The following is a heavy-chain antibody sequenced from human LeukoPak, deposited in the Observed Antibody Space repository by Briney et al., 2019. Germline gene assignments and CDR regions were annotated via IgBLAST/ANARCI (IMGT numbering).Heavy chain of an antibody. Sequence: GGTLRLSCAASGFTFSSYWMHWVRQAPGKGLVWVSRINSDGSSTSYADSVKGRFTISRDNAKNSLYLQMNSLRAEDTALYYCARDYYDSSGYPNDAFDIWGQGTMVTVSS. CDR2: INSDGSST. CDR1: GFTFSSYW. D-gene: IGHD3-22*01. V-gene: IGHV3-74*01. J-gene: IGHJ3*02. CDR3: ARDYYDSSGYPNDAFDI.